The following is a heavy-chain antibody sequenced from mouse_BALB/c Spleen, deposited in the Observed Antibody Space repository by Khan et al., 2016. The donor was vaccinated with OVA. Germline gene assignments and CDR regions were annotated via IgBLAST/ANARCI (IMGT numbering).Heavy chain of an antibody. D-gene: IGHD1-1*01. CDR1: GYTFINYW. V-gene: IGHV1-7*01. J-gene: IGHJ2*01. Sequence: QVQLKLPGAELAKPGASVKMSCKASGYTFINYWILWVKQRPGQGLEWIGYINPSTGYTEYNQNFKDKATLTADKSSSTAYMQLSSLTSEDSAVYYCARRGLRWDFDYWGQGTTLTVSS. CDR2: INPSTGYT. CDR3: ARRGLRWDFDY.